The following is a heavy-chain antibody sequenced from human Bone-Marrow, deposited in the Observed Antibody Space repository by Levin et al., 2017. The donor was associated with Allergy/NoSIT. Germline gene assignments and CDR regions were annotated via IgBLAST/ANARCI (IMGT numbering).Heavy chain of an antibody. CDR1: GFTFSSYW. CDR2: IKQDGSEK. D-gene: IGHD6-19*01. J-gene: IGHJ5*02. Sequence: GGSLRLSCAASGFTFSSYWMSWVRQAPGKGLEWVANIKQDGSEKYYVDSVKGRFTISRDNAKNSLYLQMNSLRAEDTAVYYCARDDPYSSGWVDWFDPWGQGTLVTVSS. V-gene: IGHV3-7*01. CDR3: ARDDPYSSGWVDWFDP.